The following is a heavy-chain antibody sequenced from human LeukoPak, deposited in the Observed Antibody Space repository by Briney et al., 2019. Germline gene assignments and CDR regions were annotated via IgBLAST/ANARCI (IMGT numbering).Heavy chain of an antibody. CDR1: GGSITSYY. V-gene: IGHV4-59*01. Sequence: SETLSLTCTVSGGSITSYYWSWIRQPPGKGLEWIGHIYYSGSTNYNPSLKSRVTISIDTSKNQFSLELSSVTAADTAVYYCARGGYFDWLFDYWGQGTLVTVSS. D-gene: IGHD3-9*01. CDR3: ARGGYFDWLFDY. CDR2: IYYSGST. J-gene: IGHJ4*02.